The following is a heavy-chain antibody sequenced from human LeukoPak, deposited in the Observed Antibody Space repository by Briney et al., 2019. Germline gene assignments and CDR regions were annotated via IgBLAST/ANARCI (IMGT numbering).Heavy chain of an antibody. CDR2: IYYSGSS. D-gene: IGHD3-22*01. CDR3: ASLYDRSGYTNWLDP. V-gene: IGHV4-59*11. CDR1: GGSISSHY. J-gene: IGHJ5*02. Sequence: SETLSLTCAVSGGSISSHYWSWIRQPPGKGLEWIGYIYYSGSSKYNPSLKSRVTISVDTSKNQFSLKLSSVTAADTAVYYCASLYDRSGYTNWLDPWGKGTLVTVSS.